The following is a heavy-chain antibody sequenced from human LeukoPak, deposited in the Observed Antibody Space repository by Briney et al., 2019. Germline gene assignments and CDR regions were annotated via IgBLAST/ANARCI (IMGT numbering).Heavy chain of an antibody. CDR3: ARDGTAAGLYFDL. CDR2: IRQDGGEK. CDR1: GFTLSDYW. V-gene: IGHV3-7*01. D-gene: IGHD6-13*01. J-gene: IGHJ4*02. Sequence: GGSLRLSCAVSGFTLSDYWVNWVRQAPGKGLEWVASIRQDGGEKSYVDSVEGRLTISRDNTKHSLYLQMSSLRAEDTGVYYCARDGTAAGLYFDLWGQGTLVTVSS.